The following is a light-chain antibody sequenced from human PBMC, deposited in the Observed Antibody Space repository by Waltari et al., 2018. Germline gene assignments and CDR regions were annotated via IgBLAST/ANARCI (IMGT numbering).Light chain of an antibody. CDR3: QQFINYPLT. Sequence: AIQLTQSPSSLSASVGDRVTVTCRASQGFSSALAWYQQKPGKAPKLLIYDASSLESGVPSRVSGSGSGTDFTLTISSLQPEDFATYYCQQFINYPLTFGPGTTVDIK. V-gene: IGKV1D-13*01. CDR1: QGFSSA. J-gene: IGKJ3*01. CDR2: DAS.